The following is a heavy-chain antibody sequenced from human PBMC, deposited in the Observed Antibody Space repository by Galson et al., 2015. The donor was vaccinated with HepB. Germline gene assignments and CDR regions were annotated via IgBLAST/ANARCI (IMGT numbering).Heavy chain of an antibody. CDR2: ISGSGGST. CDR3: AKAKGNVYDFWSGYWENYFDY. J-gene: IGHJ4*02. V-gene: IGHV3-23*01. CDR1: GFTFSSYA. D-gene: IGHD3-3*01. Sequence: SLRLSCAASGFTFSSYAMSWVRQAPGKGLEWVSAISGSGGSTYYADSVKGRFTISRDNSKNTLYLQMNSLRAEDTAVYYCAKAKGNVYDFWSGYWENYFDYWGQGTLVTVSS.